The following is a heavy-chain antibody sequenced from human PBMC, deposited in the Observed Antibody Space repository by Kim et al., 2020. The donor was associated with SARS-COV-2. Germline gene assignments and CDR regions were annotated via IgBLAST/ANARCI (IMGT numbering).Heavy chain of an antibody. D-gene: IGHD3-22*01. J-gene: IGHJ5*02. CDR3: ARGTTIIVA. CDR2: IDYSGST. Sequence: SETLSLTCTVSGTSIGSNNWSWIRQPPGKGLEWIGDIDYSGSTDYNPSLESRVTLSMDTSKDQISLRLTSVTPADTAIYYCARGTTIIVAWGQGTLVTVS. CDR1: GTSIGSNN. V-gene: IGHV4-59*01.